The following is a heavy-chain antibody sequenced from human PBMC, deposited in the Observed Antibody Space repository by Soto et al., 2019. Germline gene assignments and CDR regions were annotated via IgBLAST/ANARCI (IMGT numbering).Heavy chain of an antibody. CDR2: IYYSGST. CDR1: GGSVSSGSYY. D-gene: IGHD7-27*01. V-gene: IGHV4-61*01. CDR3: AREKLGIGY. J-gene: IGHJ4*02. Sequence: QVQLQESGPGLVKPSETLSLTCTVSGGSVSSGSYYWSWIRQPPGKGLEWIGYIYYSGSTNYNPSLKSRVTISVDTSKNQFSPKLSSVTAADTAVYYCAREKLGIGYWGQGTLVTVSS.